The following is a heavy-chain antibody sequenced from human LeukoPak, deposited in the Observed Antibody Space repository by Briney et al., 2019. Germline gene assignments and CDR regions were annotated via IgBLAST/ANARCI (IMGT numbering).Heavy chain of an antibody. CDR2: IKEEGREK. D-gene: IGHD3-22*01. CDR3: ARDPGRGYDI. Sequence: GGSLRLSCTASGFTVGTYWMGWVRQAGGKGREWVAVIKEEGREKKYVDSVKGRFTVSRDNAQNSLYLQMNSLRAEDTAVYYCARDPGRGYDIWGQGTIVTVSS. CDR1: GFTVGTYW. V-gene: IGHV3-7*01. J-gene: IGHJ3*02.